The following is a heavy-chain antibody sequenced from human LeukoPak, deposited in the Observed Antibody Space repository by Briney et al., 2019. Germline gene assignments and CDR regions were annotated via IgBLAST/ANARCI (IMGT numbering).Heavy chain of an antibody. J-gene: IGHJ4*02. D-gene: IGHD1-7*01. CDR2: IPSSGSTI. Sequence: GGSLRLSCVVSGFTFSGNHMNWVRQAPGKGLEWLAYIPSSGSTIYYADYVKGRFTISRDNAKNSLYLQMNSLRAEDTAVYYCARGGWNYVFNYWGQGTLVTVSS. CDR1: GFTFSGNH. CDR3: ARGGWNYVFNY. V-gene: IGHV3-48*04.